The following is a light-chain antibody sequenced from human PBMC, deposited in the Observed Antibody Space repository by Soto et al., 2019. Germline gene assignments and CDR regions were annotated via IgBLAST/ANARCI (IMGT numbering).Light chain of an antibody. Sequence: QSVLTQPASVSGSPGQSITISCTGTRSDIGAYNFVSWYQQHPGKAPKLILYDVNIRPSGVSYRSSGSKSGNTASLTISGLQAEDEADYYCTSWTTSTTMIFGGGTKVPS. V-gene: IGLV2-14*03. CDR2: DVN. CDR3: TSWTTSTTMI. CDR1: RSDIGAYNF. J-gene: IGLJ2*01.